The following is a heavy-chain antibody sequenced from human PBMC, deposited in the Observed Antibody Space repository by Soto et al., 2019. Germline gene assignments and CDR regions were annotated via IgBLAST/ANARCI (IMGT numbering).Heavy chain of an antibody. V-gene: IGHV3-33*01. CDR1: GFTFSSYG. CDR2: IWYDGSNK. Sequence: QVQLVESGGGVVQPGRSLRLSCAASGFTFSSYGMHWVRQAPGKGLEWVAVIWYDGSNKYYADSVKGRFTISRDNSKNTLYLQMNSLRAEDTAVYYCARKSSSGWYPKYWGQGTLVTVSS. CDR3: ARKSSSGWYPKY. D-gene: IGHD6-19*01. J-gene: IGHJ4*02.